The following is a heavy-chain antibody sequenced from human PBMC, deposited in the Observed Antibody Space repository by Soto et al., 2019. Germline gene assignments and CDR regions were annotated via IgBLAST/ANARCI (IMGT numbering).Heavy chain of an antibody. CDR1: GGSISSYY. V-gene: IGHV4-59*01. D-gene: IGHD5-12*01. J-gene: IGHJ4*02. Sequence: SETLSLTCTVSGGSISSYYWSWIRQPPGKGLEWIGHIYYSGSTNYNPSLKSRVTISVDTSKNQFSLKLSSVTAADTAVYYCARGGIVASKALDYWGQGTLVTVSS. CDR2: IYYSGST. CDR3: ARGGIVASKALDY.